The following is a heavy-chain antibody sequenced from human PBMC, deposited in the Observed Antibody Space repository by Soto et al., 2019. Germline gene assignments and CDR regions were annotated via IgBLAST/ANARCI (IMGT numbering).Heavy chain of an antibody. J-gene: IGHJ4*02. CDR2: TYYRSKWYN. D-gene: IGHD3-3*01. Sequence: PSHTLSLTCAISGYSVSSNSAALNWIRQSPSRGLEWLGRTYYRSKWYNDYAVSVKSRITINPDTSKNQFSLQLNSVTPEDTAVYYCARARFLEWLVDYWGQGTLVTV. CDR3: ARARFLEWLVDY. CDR1: GYSVSSNSAA. V-gene: IGHV6-1*01.